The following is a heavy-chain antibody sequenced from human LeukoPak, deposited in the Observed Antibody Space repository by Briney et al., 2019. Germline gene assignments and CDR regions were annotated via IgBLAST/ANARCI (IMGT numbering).Heavy chain of an antibody. J-gene: IGHJ6*02. D-gene: IGHD3-3*01. CDR1: GYTFTSYD. CDR3: AIGGLGFLEWLSSRFGRGGYYYYGMDV. CDR2: MNPNSGNT. Sequence: GASVKVSCKASGYTFTSYDINGVRQATGQGLEWMGWMNPNSGNTGYAQKFQGRVTMTRNTSISTAYMELSSLRSEDTAVYYCAIGGLGFLEWLSSRFGRGGYYYYGMDVWGQGTTVTVSS. V-gene: IGHV1-8*01.